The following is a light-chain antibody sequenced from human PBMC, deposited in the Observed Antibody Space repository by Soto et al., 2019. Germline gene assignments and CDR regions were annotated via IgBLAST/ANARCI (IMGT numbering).Light chain of an antibody. J-gene: IGKJ5*01. CDR2: AAS. CDR1: QTISIY. Sequence: DIQMTQSPSSLSGSVGDRVTISCRTSQTISIYLNWYQQKPGKAPKLLIYAASSLKSGVPSRFSGSGSGTHFTLTINSLQPEDFATYYCQQSYNTPAITFGQGTRLENK. V-gene: IGKV1-39*01. CDR3: QQSYNTPAIT.